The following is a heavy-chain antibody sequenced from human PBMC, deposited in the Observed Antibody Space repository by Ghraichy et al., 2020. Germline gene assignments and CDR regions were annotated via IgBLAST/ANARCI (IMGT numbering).Heavy chain of an antibody. CDR1: GGSISSSSYY. D-gene: IGHD4-11*01. CDR3: ARGGLTTLYGMDV. CDR2: IYYSGST. Sequence: SETLSLTCTVSGGSISSSSYYWGWIRQPPGKGLEWIGSIYYSGSTSYNPSLKSRVTISVDTSKNQFSLKLSSVTAADTAVYYCARGGLTTLYGMDVWGQGTTVTVSS. J-gene: IGHJ6*02. V-gene: IGHV4-39*01.